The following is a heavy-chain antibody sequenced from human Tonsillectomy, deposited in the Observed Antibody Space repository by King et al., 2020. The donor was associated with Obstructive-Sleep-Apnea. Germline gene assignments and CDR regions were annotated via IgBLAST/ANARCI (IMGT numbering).Heavy chain of an antibody. D-gene: IGHD4-17*01. CDR1: GGSFSGYY. V-gene: IGHV4-34*01. J-gene: IGHJ6*02. CDR2: INHSGST. Sequence: VQLQQWGAGLLKPSETLSLTCAVYGGSFSGYYWSWIRQPPGKGLEWIGEINHSGSTNYNPSLKSRVTISVDTSKNQFSPKLSSVTAADTAVYYCARHGDHGNMDIWGQGTTVTVSS. CDR3: ARHGDHGNMDI.